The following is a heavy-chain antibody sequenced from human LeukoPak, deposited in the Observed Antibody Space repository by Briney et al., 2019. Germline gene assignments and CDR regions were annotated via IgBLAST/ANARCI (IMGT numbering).Heavy chain of an antibody. CDR1: GYTFTGYY. V-gene: IGHV1-2*06. D-gene: IGHD2-2*01. Sequence: ASVKVSCTASGYTFTGYYMHWVRQAPGQGLEWMGRINPNSGGTNYAQKFQGRVTMTRDTSISTAYMELSRLGSDDTAVYYCARVGVVVPAAYYYYGMDVWGQGTTVTVSS. CDR2: INPNSGGT. J-gene: IGHJ6*02. CDR3: ARVGVVVPAAYYYYGMDV.